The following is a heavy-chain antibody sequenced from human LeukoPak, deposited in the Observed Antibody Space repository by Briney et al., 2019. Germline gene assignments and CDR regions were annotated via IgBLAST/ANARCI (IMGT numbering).Heavy chain of an antibody. J-gene: IGHJ4*02. CDR1: GFIFSHAW. CDR3: TTSPQWLEN. CDR2: IQSETDGGTT. D-gene: IGHD6-19*01. V-gene: IGHV3-15*01. Sequence: GGSLRLSCAASGFIFSHAWMTWVRQAPGKGLEWIGRIQSETDGGTTDYAAPVKGRFTISRDDSKNMLYLQMSSLKNEDTAVYYCTTSPQWLENWGQGTLVTVSP.